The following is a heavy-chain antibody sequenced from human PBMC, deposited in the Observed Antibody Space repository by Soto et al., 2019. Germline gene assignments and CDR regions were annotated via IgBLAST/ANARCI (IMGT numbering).Heavy chain of an antibody. J-gene: IGHJ3*02. D-gene: IGHD3-22*01. CDR1: GYTFTSYA. CDR2: INAGNGNT. V-gene: IGHV1-3*01. Sequence: ASVKVSCKASGYTFTSYAMHWVRQAPGQRLEWMGWINAGNGNTKYSQKFQGRVTITRDTSASTAYMELSSLRSEDTAVYYRARGLVITNDAFDIWGQGTMVTVSS. CDR3: ARGLVITNDAFDI.